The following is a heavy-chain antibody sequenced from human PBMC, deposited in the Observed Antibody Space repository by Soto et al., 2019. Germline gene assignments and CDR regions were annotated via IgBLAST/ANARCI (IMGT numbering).Heavy chain of an antibody. CDR3: ATGRITIFGVVIGYYYYGMDV. Sequence: SETLSLTCTVSGGSISSSSYYWGWIRQPPGKGLEWIGSIYYSGSTYYNPSLKSRVTISVDTSKNQFSLKLSSVTAADTAVYYCATGRITIFGVVIGYYYYGMDVWGQGTTVTVSS. D-gene: IGHD3-3*01. J-gene: IGHJ6*02. CDR1: GGSISSSSYY. CDR2: IYYSGST. V-gene: IGHV4-39*01.